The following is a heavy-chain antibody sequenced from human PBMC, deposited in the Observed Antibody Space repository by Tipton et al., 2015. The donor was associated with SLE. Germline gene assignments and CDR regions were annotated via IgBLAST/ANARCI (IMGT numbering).Heavy chain of an antibody. Sequence: SLRLSCAASGFTFSSYSMNWVRQAPGKGLEWVSYISSSSTTIYISSSSSTIYYADSVKGRFTISRDNAKNSLYLQMNSLRAEDTAVYYCARGEWRGFGELDRYYFDSWGQGTLVTVSS. CDR3: ARGEWRGFGELDRYYFDS. D-gene: IGHD3-10*01. J-gene: IGHJ4*02. V-gene: IGHV3-48*01. CDR2: ISSSSTTIYISSSSSTI. CDR1: GFTFSSYS.